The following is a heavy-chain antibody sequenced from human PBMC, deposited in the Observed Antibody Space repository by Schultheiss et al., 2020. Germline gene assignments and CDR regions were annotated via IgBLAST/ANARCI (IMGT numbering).Heavy chain of an antibody. V-gene: IGHV3-30*03. Sequence: GGSLRLSCVASGFTFSSYGIHWVRQAPGKGLEWVAVISYDGSNKYYADSVKGRFTISRDNAKNSLYLQMNSLRAEDTAVYYCTRDSVVFINGWYGAFDIWGQGTMVTGSS. CDR1: GFTFSSYG. D-gene: IGHD6-19*01. CDR3: TRDSVVFINGWYGAFDI. CDR2: ISYDGSNK. J-gene: IGHJ3*02.